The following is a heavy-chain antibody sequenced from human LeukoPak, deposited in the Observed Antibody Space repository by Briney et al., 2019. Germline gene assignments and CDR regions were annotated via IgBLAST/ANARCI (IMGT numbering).Heavy chain of an antibody. V-gene: IGHV5-51*01. J-gene: IGHJ1*01. CDR1: GYRFTSYW. Sequence: GEPLEISFQGSGYRFTSYWIGWVRPMPGKGLEWMGIIYPGDSDTRYSPSFQGQVTISADKSISTAYLQWSSLKASDTALYYCARSWYGGKRNCQHWGQGTLVTVSS. CDR3: ARSWYGGKRNCQH. D-gene: IGHD4-23*01. CDR2: IYPGDSDT.